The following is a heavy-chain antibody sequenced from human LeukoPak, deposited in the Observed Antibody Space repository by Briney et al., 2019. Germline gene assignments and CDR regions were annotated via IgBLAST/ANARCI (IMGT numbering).Heavy chain of an antibody. CDR1: GFTFGDYA. D-gene: IGHD6-13*01. J-gene: IGHJ4*02. V-gene: IGHV3-49*03. CDR2: IRSKAYGGTT. Sequence: GGSLRLSCTASGFTFGDYAMSWFRQAPGKGLEWVGFIRSKAYGGTTEYAASVKGRFTIPRDDSKSIAYLQMNSLKTEDTAVYYCTREGIAAQKYYFDYWGQGTLVTVSS. CDR3: TREGIAAQKYYFDY.